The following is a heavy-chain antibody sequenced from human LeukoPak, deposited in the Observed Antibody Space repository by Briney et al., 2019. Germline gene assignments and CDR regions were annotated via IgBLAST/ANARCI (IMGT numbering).Heavy chain of an antibody. Sequence: SVKVSCKASGGTLSSYAISWVRQAPGQGLEWMGRITPILGIANYAQKFQGRVTITADKSTSTAYMELSSLRSEDTAVYYCARALTTVVTPYYYGMDVWGQGTTVTVSS. CDR3: ARALTTVVTPYYYGMDV. J-gene: IGHJ6*02. CDR1: GGTLSSYA. CDR2: ITPILGIA. D-gene: IGHD4-17*01. V-gene: IGHV1-69*04.